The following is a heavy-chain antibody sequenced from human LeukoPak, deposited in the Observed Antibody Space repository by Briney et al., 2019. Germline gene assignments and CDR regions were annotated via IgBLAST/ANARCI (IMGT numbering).Heavy chain of an antibody. Sequence: KSSETLPLTCTVSGGSISSSSYYWGWIRQPPGKGLEWIGSIYYSGSTYYNPSLKSRVTISVDTSKNQFSLKLSSVTAADTAVYYCARHGKLLYTNWFDPWGQGTLVTVSS. CDR3: ARHGKLLYTNWFDP. D-gene: IGHD2-2*02. CDR1: GGSISSSSYY. V-gene: IGHV4-39*01. CDR2: IYYSGST. J-gene: IGHJ5*02.